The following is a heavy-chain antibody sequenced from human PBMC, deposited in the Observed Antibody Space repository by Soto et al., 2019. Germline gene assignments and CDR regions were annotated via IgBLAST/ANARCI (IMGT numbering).Heavy chain of an antibody. CDR3: ARQGEGGRALDV. Sequence: SETLSLTCTVSCGTITSSSYCWDWIRQPPGKGLEWIGSIYYSGTANYNPSLRSRVTISADTSKNQFSLKLTSVTTADTAVFYCARQGEGGRALDVWGQGTTVSVSS. CDR2: IYYSGTA. J-gene: IGHJ6*02. D-gene: IGHD3-16*01. CDR1: CGTITSSSYC. V-gene: IGHV4-39*01.